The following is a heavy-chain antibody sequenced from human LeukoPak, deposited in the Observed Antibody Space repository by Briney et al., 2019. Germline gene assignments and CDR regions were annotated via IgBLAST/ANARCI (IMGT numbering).Heavy chain of an antibody. J-gene: IGHJ4*02. Sequence: PGGSPRLSCAASGFTFSSYGMHWVRQAPGKGLEWAAFIRYDGSNKYYADSVKGRFTISRDNSKNTLYLQMNSLRAEDTAVYYCAKPRYQLPIFDYWGQGTLVTVSS. V-gene: IGHV3-30*02. CDR2: IRYDGSNK. D-gene: IGHD2-2*01. CDR1: GFTFSSYG. CDR3: AKPRYQLPIFDY.